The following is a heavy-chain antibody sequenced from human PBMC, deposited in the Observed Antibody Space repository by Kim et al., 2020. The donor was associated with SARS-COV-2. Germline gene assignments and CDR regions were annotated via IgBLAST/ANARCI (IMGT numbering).Heavy chain of an antibody. CDR3: ARVLTDYGDYVFGY. J-gene: IGHJ4*02. Sequence: AASGKGRFTIARDDSKNSLYLQMNSLKTEDTAVYYCARVLTDYGDYVFGYWGQGTLVTVSS. D-gene: IGHD4-17*01. V-gene: IGHV3-72*01.